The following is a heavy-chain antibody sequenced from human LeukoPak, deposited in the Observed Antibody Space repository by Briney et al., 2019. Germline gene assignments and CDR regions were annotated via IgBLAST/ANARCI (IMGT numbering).Heavy chain of an antibody. D-gene: IGHD1-1*01. J-gene: IGHJ4*02. CDR1: GFTFSRYW. Sequence: GGSLRLSCAASGFTFSRYWMHWVRHAPGKELVWVSCINSDGSGTINADSGKGPFTISRDNAKNTLYLQMNSLRAEETAVYYCARDRYRSIDYWGQGTLVTVSS. CDR2: INSDGSGT. CDR3: ARDRYRSIDY. V-gene: IGHV3-74*01.